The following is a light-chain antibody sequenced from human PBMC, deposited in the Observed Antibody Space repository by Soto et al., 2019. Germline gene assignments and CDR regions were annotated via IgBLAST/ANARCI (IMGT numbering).Light chain of an antibody. J-gene: IGLJ2*01. CDR1: SSNIGSNY. CDR3: AAWDDSLSGVV. V-gene: IGLV1-47*01. CDR2: RNN. Sequence: QAVVTQPPSASGTPGQRVTISCSGSSSNIGSNYVYWYQHLPGTAPKPLIYRNNQRPSGVPDRFSGSKSGTSASLAISGLRSEDEADYYCAAWDDSLSGVVFGGGTKLTVL.